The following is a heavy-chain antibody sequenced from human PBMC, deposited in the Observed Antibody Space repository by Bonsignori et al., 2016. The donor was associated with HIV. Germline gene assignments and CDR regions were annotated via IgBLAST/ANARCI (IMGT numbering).Heavy chain of an antibody. V-gene: IGHV3-49*04. Sequence: GGSLRLSCTASGFTFGDYAMAWVRQAPGKGLEWVGFIRRKVYGGAAEYATSVKGRFTMSRDDSNSIAYLQLNSLKIEDTGVYFCAREGSESGSFWSASYKGYYYYYYMDVWGKGTTVTVSS. CDR1: GFTFGDYA. CDR3: AREGSESGSFWSASYKGYYYYYYMDV. D-gene: IGHD3-3*01. CDR2: IRRKVYGGAA. J-gene: IGHJ6*03.